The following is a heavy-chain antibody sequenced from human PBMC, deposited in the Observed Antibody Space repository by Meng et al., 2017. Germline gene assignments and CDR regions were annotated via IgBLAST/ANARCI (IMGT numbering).Heavy chain of an antibody. Sequence: SETLSLTCAVYGGSFIGYSWSWIRQPPGKGLEWIGEINHSGSTNYNPSLKSRVTISVDTSKNQFSLKLSSVTAADTAVYYCVRVQVVVAATHDYYYYGMDVWGQGTTVTVSS. J-gene: IGHJ6*02. CDR3: VRVQVVVAATHDYYYYGMDV. D-gene: IGHD2-15*01. CDR2: INHSGST. CDR1: GGSFIGYS. V-gene: IGHV4-34*01.